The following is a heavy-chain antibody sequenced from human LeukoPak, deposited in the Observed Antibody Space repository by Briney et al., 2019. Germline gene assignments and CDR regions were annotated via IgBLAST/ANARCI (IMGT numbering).Heavy chain of an antibody. J-gene: IGHJ2*01. D-gene: IGHD6-13*01. Sequence: GASVKVSCKASGGTFSSYAISWVRQAPGQGLEWMGGIIPIFGTANYAQKFQGRVTITADESTSTAYMELSSPRSEDTAVYYCARDRGIAAAGWYFDLWGRGTLVTVSS. V-gene: IGHV1-69*13. CDR2: IIPIFGTA. CDR1: GGTFSSYA. CDR3: ARDRGIAAAGWYFDL.